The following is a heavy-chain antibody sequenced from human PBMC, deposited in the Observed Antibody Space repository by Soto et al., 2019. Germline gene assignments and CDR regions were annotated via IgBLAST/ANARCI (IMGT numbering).Heavy chain of an antibody. CDR1: GYTFTTYD. CDR2: MSPNSGDT. Sequence: QVQLVQSGAEVKKPGASVKVSCKASGYTFTTYDINWVRQATGQGPEWMGWMSPNSGDTGYAQNFQDRVIMTRDTSISTAYMELSSLTSEDTAVYYCARGVDAGLDYWGQGALVTDSS. CDR3: ARGVDAGLDY. V-gene: IGHV1-8*01. J-gene: IGHJ4*02. D-gene: IGHD6-13*01.